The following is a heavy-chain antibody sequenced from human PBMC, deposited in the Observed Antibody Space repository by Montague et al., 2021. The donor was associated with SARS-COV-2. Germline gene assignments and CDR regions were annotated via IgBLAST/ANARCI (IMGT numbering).Heavy chain of an antibody. V-gene: IGHV3-30*04. Sequence: SLRLSCAASGYTFSHYGIHWVRQPPGKGLEWVAFISYDGRNKYYADSVTGRFTISRDDSNNTLFLQMNSLKTEDTAVYYCAKDQGYFDWPLPQDGMDAWGHGTTAIVSS. CDR3: AKDQGYFDWPLPQDGMDA. CDR1: GYTFSHYG. CDR2: ISYDGRNK. D-gene: IGHD3-9*01. J-gene: IGHJ6*02.